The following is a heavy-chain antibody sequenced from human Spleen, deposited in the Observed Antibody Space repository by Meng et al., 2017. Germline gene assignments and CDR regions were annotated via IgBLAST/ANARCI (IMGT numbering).Heavy chain of an antibody. V-gene: IGHV4-34*01. Sequence: QVKLKQWGEGLLKPSETLSLTCVVSGGSFSDYYWSWIRQPPGKGLEWIGEINHSGSTNYNPSLESRATISVDTSQNNLSLKLSSVTAADSAVYYCARGPTTMAQDFDYWGQGTLVTVSS. J-gene: IGHJ4*02. CDR2: INHSGST. CDR1: GGSFSDYY. D-gene: IGHD4-11*01. CDR3: ARGPTTMAQDFDY.